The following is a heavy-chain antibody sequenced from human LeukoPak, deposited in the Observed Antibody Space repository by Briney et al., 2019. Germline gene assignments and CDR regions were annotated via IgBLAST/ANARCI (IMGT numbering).Heavy chain of an antibody. CDR3: ARGTCSGGTCYSLYY. Sequence: GMSLRLSCAASGFTFSSYGMHWVRQAPGKGLECVAVIWYEGSNKYYADSVKGRFTISRDNSKNTLYLQMNSLRAEDTAVYYCARGTCSGGTCYSLYYWGQGTLVTVSS. V-gene: IGHV3-33*08. CDR1: GFTFSSYG. D-gene: IGHD2-15*01. CDR2: IWYEGSNK. J-gene: IGHJ4*02.